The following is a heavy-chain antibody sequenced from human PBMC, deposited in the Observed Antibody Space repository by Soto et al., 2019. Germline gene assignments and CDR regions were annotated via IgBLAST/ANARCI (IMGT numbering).Heavy chain of an antibody. CDR2: ISAYNGNT. J-gene: IGHJ4*02. CDR1: GYTFTSYG. V-gene: IGHV1-18*01. Sequence: QVQLVQSGAEGKKPGASVKVSCKASGYTFTSYGISWVRQAPGQGLEWMGWISAYNGNTNYAQTLQGRDTMTTDTSTSTAYRELRSLRSDDTAVYYCARDGGYDSFDYWGQGTLVTVSS. D-gene: IGHD5-12*01. CDR3: ARDGGYDSFDY.